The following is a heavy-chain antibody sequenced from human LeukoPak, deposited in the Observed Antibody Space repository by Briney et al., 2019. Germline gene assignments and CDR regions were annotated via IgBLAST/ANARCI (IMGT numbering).Heavy chain of an antibody. J-gene: IGHJ4*02. CDR3: ARGRDDLGY. V-gene: IGHV4-59*01. D-gene: IGHD3-3*01. CDR1: GGSISSYY. CDR2: IYYSGST. Sequence: SETLSLTCTVSGGSISSYYWSWIRQPPGKGLEWIGYIYYSGSTNYNPSLKSRVAISVDTSKNQFSLKLSSVTAADTAVYYCARGRDDLGYWGQGTLVTVSS.